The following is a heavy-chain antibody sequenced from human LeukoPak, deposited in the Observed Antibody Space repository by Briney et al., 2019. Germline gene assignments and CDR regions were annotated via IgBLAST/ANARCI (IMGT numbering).Heavy chain of an antibody. CDR2: INHSGRT. V-gene: IGHV4-34*01. CDR1: GGSFSGYY. J-gene: IGHJ6*03. Sequence: PSETLSLTCAVYGGSFSGYYWSWIRQPPGKGLEWIGEINHSGRTNYNPSLKSRVTISVDTSKNQFSLKLSSVTAADTAVYYCARGPSMDVWGKGTTVTVSS. CDR3: ARGPSMDV.